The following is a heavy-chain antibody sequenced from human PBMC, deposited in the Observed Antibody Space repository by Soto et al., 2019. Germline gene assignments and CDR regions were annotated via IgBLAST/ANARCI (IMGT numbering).Heavy chain of an antibody. V-gene: IGHV3-21*01. CDR1: GCTFTSYS. J-gene: IGHJ6*03. CDR3: LMMRFHYYYMDV. D-gene: IGHD2-8*01. Sequence: GGSLRLSCAASGCTFTSYSMNWGRQAPGKGLEWVSSRSSSSSDRYYADSVKGRFTISSDNAKSSLYLQMTSTSAEATAVYYCLMMRFHYYYMDVWGQGTPVTVSS. CDR2: RSSSSSDR.